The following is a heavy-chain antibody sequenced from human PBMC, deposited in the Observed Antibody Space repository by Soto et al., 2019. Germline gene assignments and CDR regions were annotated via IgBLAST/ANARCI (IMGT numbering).Heavy chain of an antibody. Sequence: EVQLVESEGGLVQPGGSLRLSCAASGFTFSSYSMNWVRQAPGKGREWVSYISSSSSTIYYADSVKGRFTISRENAKNSLYLQVNSLRDEDTAVYYCARDGGSLGYWGQGTLVTVSS. CDR2: ISSSSSTI. J-gene: IGHJ4*02. CDR1: GFTFSSYS. V-gene: IGHV3-48*02. CDR3: ARDGGSLGY. D-gene: IGHD1-26*01.